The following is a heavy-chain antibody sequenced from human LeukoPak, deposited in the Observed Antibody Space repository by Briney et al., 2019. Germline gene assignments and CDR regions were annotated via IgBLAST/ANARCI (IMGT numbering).Heavy chain of an antibody. V-gene: IGHV4-34*01. J-gene: IGHJ4*02. CDR3: ARSYDYVWGSYRYPFDY. D-gene: IGHD3-16*02. Sequence: SETLSLTCAVYGGSFSGYYWSWIRQPPGKGLEWIGEINHSGSTSYNPPLKSRVTISLDTSKKQLSLKLSSVTAADTAVYYCARSYDYVWGSYRYPFDYWGQGTLVTVSS. CDR2: INHSGST. CDR1: GGSFSGYY.